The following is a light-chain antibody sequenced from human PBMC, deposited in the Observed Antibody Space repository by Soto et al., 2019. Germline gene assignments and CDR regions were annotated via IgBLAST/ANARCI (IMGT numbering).Light chain of an antibody. J-gene: IGKJ2*01. Sequence: DLQMTQSPSSLSASVGDRVTLSCRASQSISAYLHWYQQKPGKAPKLLIYAASTLQSGVPSRFSGSGSGTDFTLTISSLQPEDFATYYCQHTYRTPYTFGQGTKLEIK. CDR1: QSISAY. CDR2: AAS. CDR3: QHTYRTPYT. V-gene: IGKV1-39*01.